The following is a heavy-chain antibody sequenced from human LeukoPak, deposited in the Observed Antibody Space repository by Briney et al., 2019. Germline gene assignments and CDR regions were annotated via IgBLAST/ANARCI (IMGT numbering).Heavy chain of an antibody. Sequence: GGSLGLSCAASGFTFSSYGMSWVRQAPGKGLEWVSAIGGRDGSTYYADSVKGRFTISRDNSKNTLYVQMNSLRAEDTAVYYCAKGHYYGSGSLDYWGQGTLVTVSS. CDR3: AKGHYYGSGSLDY. CDR2: IGGRDGST. J-gene: IGHJ4*02. CDR1: GFTFSSYG. V-gene: IGHV3-23*01. D-gene: IGHD3-10*01.